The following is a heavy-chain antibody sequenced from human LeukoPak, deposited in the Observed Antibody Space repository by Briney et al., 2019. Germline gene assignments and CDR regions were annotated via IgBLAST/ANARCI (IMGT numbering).Heavy chain of an antibody. J-gene: IGHJ4*02. CDR1: GYTLTGYY. CDR3: ARGGEDIVVVPAA. D-gene: IGHD2-2*01. V-gene: IGHV1-2*06. Sequence: ASVKVSCKASGYTLTGYYMHWVRQAAGQGLEWMGRINPNSGGTNYAQKFQGRVTMTRDTSISTAYMELSRLRSDDTAVYYCARGGEDIVVVPAAWGQGTLVTVSS. CDR2: INPNSGGT.